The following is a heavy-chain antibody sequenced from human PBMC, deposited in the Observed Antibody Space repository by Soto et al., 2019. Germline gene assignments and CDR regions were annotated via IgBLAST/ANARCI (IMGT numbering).Heavy chain of an antibody. CDR3: ARGGGDGYNWGHDY. D-gene: IGHD5-12*01. CDR1: GFTFSSFW. Sequence: EVQLVESGGGLVQPGGSLRLSCAASGFTFSSFWMHWVSQGPGKGLMWVSRINSDGSTTTYADSVKGRFTISRDNAKNTLYLEMNSLRAEDTAVYYCARGGGDGYNWGHDYWGQGALVTVSS. V-gene: IGHV3-74*01. CDR2: INSDGSTT. J-gene: IGHJ4*02.